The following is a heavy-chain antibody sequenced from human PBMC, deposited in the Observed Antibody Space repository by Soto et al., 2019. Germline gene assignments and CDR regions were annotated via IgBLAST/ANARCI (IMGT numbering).Heavy chain of an antibody. D-gene: IGHD3-22*01. CDR3: ARDPRDYYDSSGPTLHYYGMDV. V-gene: IGHV5-51*01. CDR2: IYPGDSDT. Sequence: GESLKISCKGSGYSFTSYWIGWVRQMPGKGLEWMGIIYPGDSDTRYSPSFQGQVTISADKSISTAYLQWSSLKASDTAMYYCARDPRDYYDSSGPTLHYYGMDVWGQGTTVTVSS. J-gene: IGHJ6*02. CDR1: GYSFTSYW.